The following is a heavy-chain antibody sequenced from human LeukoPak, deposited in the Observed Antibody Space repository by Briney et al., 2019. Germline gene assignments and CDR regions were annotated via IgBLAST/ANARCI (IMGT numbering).Heavy chain of an antibody. D-gene: IGHD3-10*01. Sequence: GGSLRLSCAASGFTVSNNYMSWVRQAPGKGLEWVSVIYSGGSTYYADSVKGRFTISRDNSNNTVSLQMNSLRLDDTAVYYCARGGPLGDTNRFDFWGQGTLVTVSS. CDR2: IYSGGST. J-gene: IGHJ4*02. CDR1: GFTVSNNY. CDR3: ARGGPLGDTNRFDF. V-gene: IGHV3-66*02.